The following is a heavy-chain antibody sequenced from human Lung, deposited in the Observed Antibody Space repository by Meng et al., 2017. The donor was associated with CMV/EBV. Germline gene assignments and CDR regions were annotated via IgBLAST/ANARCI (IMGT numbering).Heavy chain of an antibody. Sequence: LSCHVSGHSISSDYFWGWVRQSPGTGLEWVGICDSGDTFYNPSLKSRVAISVDTSANQFSLTLRSVTAADTAVYYCVRHIIVVPARGYGVAVWGQGTXVTGSS. V-gene: IGHV4-38-2*01. J-gene: IGHJ6*02. D-gene: IGHD2-2*01. CDR3: VRHIIVVPARGYGVAV. CDR1: GHSISSDYF. CDR2: CDSGDT.